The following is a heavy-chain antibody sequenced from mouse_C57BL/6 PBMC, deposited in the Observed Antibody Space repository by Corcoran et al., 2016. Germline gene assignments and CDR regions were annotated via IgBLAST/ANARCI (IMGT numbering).Heavy chain of an antibody. CDR3: AGSRELYGKDAMDY. CDR1: GYTFTSYG. Sequence: QVQLQQSGAELARPGASVKLSCKASGYTFTSYGISWVKQRTGQGLEWIGEIYPRSGNTYYNEKFKGKATLTADKSSSTAYMELRSLTSEDSAVYFCAGSRELYGKDAMDYWGQGTSVTVSS. D-gene: IGHD1-1*01. CDR2: IYPRSGNT. J-gene: IGHJ4*01. V-gene: IGHV1-81*01.